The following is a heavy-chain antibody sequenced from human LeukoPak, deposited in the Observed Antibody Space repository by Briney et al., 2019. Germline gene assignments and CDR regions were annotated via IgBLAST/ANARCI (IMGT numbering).Heavy chain of an antibody. CDR1: GGSISSSSYY. V-gene: IGHV4-39*07. CDR3: ARLSSGWYSTHGYFDY. CDR2: IYYSGST. D-gene: IGHD6-19*01. J-gene: IGHJ4*02. Sequence: SETLSLTCTVSGGSISSSSYYWGWIRQPPGKGLEWIGSIYYSGSTYYNPSLKSRVTISVDTSKNQFSLKLSSVTAADTAVYYCARLSSGWYSTHGYFDYWGQGTLVTVSS.